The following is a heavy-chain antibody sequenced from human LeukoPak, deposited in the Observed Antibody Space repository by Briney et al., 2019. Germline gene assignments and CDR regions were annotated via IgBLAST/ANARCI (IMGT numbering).Heavy chain of an antibody. CDR1: GGSISSYY. J-gene: IGHJ3*02. CDR2: IYYSGST. V-gene: IGHV4-59*01. Sequence: SETLSLTCTVSGGSISSYYWSWIRQPPGKGLEWVGYIYYSGSTNYNPPLQSRVTISVDMSKNQFYLKLSSVTAADSAVYYCARANPYISIGGDAFDIWGQGTMVTVSS. CDR3: ARANPYISIGGDAFDI. D-gene: IGHD3-9*01.